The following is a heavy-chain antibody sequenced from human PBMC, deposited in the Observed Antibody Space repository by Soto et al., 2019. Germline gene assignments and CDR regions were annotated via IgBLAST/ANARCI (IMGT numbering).Heavy chain of an antibody. J-gene: IGHJ6*02. V-gene: IGHV3-23*01. D-gene: IGHD3-3*01. CDR1: EFTFTSYA. CDR3: AKAGFSYYDFWSGPFYGMDV. Sequence: GGSLRLSCAASEFTFTSYAMSWVRQAPGKGLEWVSSISISGSSPYYADSVKGRFTISRDNSKNTLYLQMNSLRAEDTAVYYCAKAGFSYYDFWSGPFYGMDVWGQGTTVTSP. CDR2: ISISGSSP.